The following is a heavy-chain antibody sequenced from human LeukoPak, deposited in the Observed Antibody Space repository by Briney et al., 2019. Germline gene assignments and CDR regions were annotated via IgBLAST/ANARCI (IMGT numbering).Heavy chain of an antibody. Sequence: PSETLSLNCTVAGGSVNSGKHYWGWIRQPPGKGLEWIGSIYHNGINYYNPSVASRVTIFVDTSKNQFSLNLTAVTAADSAVYFCARWAAGAAAGNFDYWGQGTLVTVSS. CDR2: IYHNGIN. CDR1: GGSVNSGKHY. D-gene: IGHD6-13*01. J-gene: IGHJ4*02. V-gene: IGHV4-39*01. CDR3: ARWAAGAAAGNFDY.